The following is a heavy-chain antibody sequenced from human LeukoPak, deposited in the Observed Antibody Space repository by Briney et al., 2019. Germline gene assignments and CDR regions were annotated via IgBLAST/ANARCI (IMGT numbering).Heavy chain of an antibody. CDR3: ASGRMTTETTCCFDP. CDR2: IIPILYIK. CDR1: GGTFISNA. D-gene: IGHD4-11*01. J-gene: IGHJ5*02. V-gene: IGHV1-69*04. Sequence: GASVKVSCKSSGGTFISNAITWVRQAPGQGRECMGRIIPILYIKVYAQKVQGRVTINADKSTNTAYMEFSSLRPEDTAVYYCASGRMTTETTCCFDPWGQGTLITVSS.